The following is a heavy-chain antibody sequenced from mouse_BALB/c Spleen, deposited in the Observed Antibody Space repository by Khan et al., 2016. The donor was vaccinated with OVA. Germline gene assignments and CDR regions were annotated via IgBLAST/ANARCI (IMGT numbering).Heavy chain of an antibody. V-gene: IGHV2-9*02. D-gene: IGHD1-3*01. CDR2: IWAGGST. Sequence: VQLQESGPGLVEPSQSLSITCTVSGFSLTSYGVHWVRQPPGKGLEWLGVIWAGGSTNYNSAPMSRLSISTDNSKNQVFLKTNRQQTDYTAMYDCARLEDIWGQGTTLTVSA. J-gene: IGHJ2*01. CDR3: ARLEDI. CDR1: GFSLTSYG.